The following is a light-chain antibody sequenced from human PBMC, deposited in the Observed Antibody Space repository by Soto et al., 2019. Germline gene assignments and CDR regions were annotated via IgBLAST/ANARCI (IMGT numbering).Light chain of an antibody. J-gene: IGKJ1*01. CDR3: QQYHNYWT. V-gene: IGKV1-5*01. CDR2: DAS. Sequence: DIQMTQSPSTLSASVGDRVTVTCRASQTIGSWLAWYQQKPGKAPKLLIYDASSLESGVPSRFSGSGSGTEFTLTISSLQPDDFATYYCQQYHNYWTFGQGTKVDIK. CDR1: QTIGSW.